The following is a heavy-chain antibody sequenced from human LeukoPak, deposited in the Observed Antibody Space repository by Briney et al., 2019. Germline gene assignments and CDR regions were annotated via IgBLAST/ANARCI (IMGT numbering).Heavy chain of an antibody. CDR3: AKVSIQTYFDY. CDR1: GFTFSSYS. D-gene: IGHD1-1*01. Sequence: PGGSLRLSCAASGFTFSSYSMNWVRQAPGKGLEWVAVISYDGSNKYYADSVKGRFTISRDNSKNTLYLQMNSLRAEDTAVYYCAKVSIQTYFDYWGQGTLVTVSS. J-gene: IGHJ4*02. CDR2: ISYDGSNK. V-gene: IGHV3-30*18.